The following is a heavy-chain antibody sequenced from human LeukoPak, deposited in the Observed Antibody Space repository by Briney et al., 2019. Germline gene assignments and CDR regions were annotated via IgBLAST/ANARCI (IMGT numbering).Heavy chain of an antibody. CDR2: INHSGST. CDR3: ARRPGGDYCDLYYFDY. V-gene: IGHV4-34*01. Sequence: PSETLSLTCAVYGGSFSAYYWSWIRQPPGKGLEWTGEINHSGSTNYNPSLKGRVTISIDTSKNQFSLNLNSVTAADTAVYYCARRPGGDYCDLYYFDYWGQGTLVTVSS. CDR1: GGSFSAYY. J-gene: IGHJ4*02. D-gene: IGHD4-17*01.